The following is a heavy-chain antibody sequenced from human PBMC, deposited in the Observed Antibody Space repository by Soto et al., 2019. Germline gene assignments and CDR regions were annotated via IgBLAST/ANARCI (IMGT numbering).Heavy chain of an antibody. CDR3: VRWSYLDY. Sequence: EVELLESGGGLVQPGGSLRLSCAASGFSFISYAMSWVRQAPGKGLEWVSTISGSDGKTFYADSVKGRFSISRDTSKNMLYLQMNNLRGDDTAVYYCVRWSYLDYWGQGTRVTVSS. CDR1: GFSFISYA. V-gene: IGHV3-23*01. CDR2: ISGSDGKT. D-gene: IGHD3-3*01. J-gene: IGHJ4*02.